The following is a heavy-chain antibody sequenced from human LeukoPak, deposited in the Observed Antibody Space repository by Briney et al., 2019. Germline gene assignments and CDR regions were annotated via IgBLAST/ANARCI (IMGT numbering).Heavy chain of an antibody. CDR3: ASSPNYYDTSAHD. CDR1: GGSISSNNW. Sequence: PSETLCLTCAVSGGSISSNNWWSWIRQPPGKGLEWIGEIYHSGGTNYNTSLKSRVTISVDKSKNQFSLKVTSVTAADTAVYYCASSPNYYDTSAHDCGQGALFSVSS. J-gene: IGHJ4*02. CDR2: IYHSGGT. V-gene: IGHV4-4*02. D-gene: IGHD3-22*01.